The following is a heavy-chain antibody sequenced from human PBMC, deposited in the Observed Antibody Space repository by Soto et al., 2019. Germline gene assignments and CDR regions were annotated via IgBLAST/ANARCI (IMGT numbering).Heavy chain of an antibody. J-gene: IGHJ6*03. Sequence: EVQLVESGGGLIQPGGSLRLSCAASGFTFSNYDMHWVRQATGKGLEWVSAIGTAGDRYYPGYVKSRFTISRETAKHSLYMQMNSLSAGDTALYYSARGWLTTGGSLTYMDVWGKGNTVPFSS. D-gene: IGHD1-1*01. CDR3: ARGWLTTGGSLTYMDV. V-gene: IGHV3-13*01. CDR1: GFTFSNYD. CDR2: IGTAGDR.